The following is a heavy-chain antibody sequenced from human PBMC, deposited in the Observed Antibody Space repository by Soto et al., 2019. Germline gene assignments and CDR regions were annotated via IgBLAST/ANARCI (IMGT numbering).Heavy chain of an antibody. V-gene: IGHV4-34*01. Sequence: PSETLSLTCAVYGGSISNYYWSWIRQPPGKGLEWIGEINQSGTTNYNPSLKSRVTISVDRSKNQFSLKLSSVTAADTAVYYCARVPDRWGQGTLVTVSS. D-gene: IGHD2-2*01. CDR3: ARVPDR. J-gene: IGHJ5*02. CDR1: GGSISNYY. CDR2: INQSGTT.